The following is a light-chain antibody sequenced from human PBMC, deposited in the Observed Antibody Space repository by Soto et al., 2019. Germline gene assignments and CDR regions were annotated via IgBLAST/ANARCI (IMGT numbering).Light chain of an antibody. CDR3: SYYTSATIL. V-gene: IGLV2-14*01. CDR1: NNDVGGYNY. Sequence: QSVLTQPASVSGSPGQSITISCTGTNNDVGGYNYVSWYQQHPGKAPKVIIYEVSNRPSGVSNRFSGSKSGNTASLTISGLQAEDEADYYCSYYTSATILFXTGTKVTVL. CDR2: EVS. J-gene: IGLJ1*01.